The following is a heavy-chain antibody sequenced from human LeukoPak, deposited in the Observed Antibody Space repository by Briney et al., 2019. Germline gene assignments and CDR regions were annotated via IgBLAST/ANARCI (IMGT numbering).Heavy chain of an antibody. V-gene: IGHV3-21*01. CDR3: ARDRSYGSFNY. D-gene: IGHD5-18*01. CDR2: ISSSSSYI. J-gene: IGHJ4*02. CDR1: GFTFSSYS. Sequence: GGSLRLSCAASGFTFSSYSMNWVRQAPGKGLEWASSISSSSSYIDYADSVKGRFTISRDNAKNSLYLQMSSLRAEDTAVYYCARDRSYGSFNYWGQGTLVTVSS.